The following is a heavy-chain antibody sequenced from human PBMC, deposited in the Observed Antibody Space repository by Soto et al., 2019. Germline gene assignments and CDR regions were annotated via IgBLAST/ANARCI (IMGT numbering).Heavy chain of an antibody. CDR1: GGTFSSYA. D-gene: IGHD3-10*01. J-gene: IGHJ6*02. V-gene: IGHV1-69*13. CDR3: ARARIYYGSGSYYSRGMDV. CDR2: IIPIFGTA. Sequence: RASVKVSCKASGGTFSSYAISWVRQAPGQGLEWMGGIIPIFGTANYAQKFQGRVTITADESTSTAYMELSSLRSEDTAVYYCARARIYYGSGSYYSRGMDVWGQGTTVTVSS.